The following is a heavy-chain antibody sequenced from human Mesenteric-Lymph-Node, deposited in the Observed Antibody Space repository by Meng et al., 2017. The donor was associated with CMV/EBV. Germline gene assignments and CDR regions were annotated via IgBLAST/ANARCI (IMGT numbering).Heavy chain of an antibody. CDR3: AREGDSGSMDY. Sequence: GGSLRLSCAASGFTFSSYEMNWVRQAPGKGLEWVSYISSSGSTIYYADSVKGRFTISRDNAKNSVYLRMNILRGEDTAVYYCAREGDSGSMDYWGQGTLVTVSS. D-gene: IGHD5-12*01. CDR2: ISSSGSTI. CDR1: GFTFSSYE. V-gene: IGHV3-48*03. J-gene: IGHJ4*02.